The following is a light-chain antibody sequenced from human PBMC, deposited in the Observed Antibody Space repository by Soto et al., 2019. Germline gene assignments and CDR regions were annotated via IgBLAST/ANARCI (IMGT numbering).Light chain of an antibody. Sequence: DIQMTQSPSTLSASVGDRGTITCRASQSIRSWLAWYQQRPGKAPKLLIYDASNLQSGVPSRLSGSGSGTEFTLPISSLQPDDFATYYCQQYNRYPYTFGQGTKLEIK. V-gene: IGKV1-5*01. CDR1: QSIRSW. CDR2: DAS. CDR3: QQYNRYPYT. J-gene: IGKJ2*01.